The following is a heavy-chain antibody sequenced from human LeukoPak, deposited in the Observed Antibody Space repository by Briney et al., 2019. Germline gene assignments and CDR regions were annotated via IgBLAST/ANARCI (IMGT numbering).Heavy chain of an antibody. Sequence: GGSLRLSCAASGFTVSSNYMSWVRQAPGKGLEWVSVIYSGGSTYYADSVKGRFTISRDNAKNSLYLQMNSLRDEDTAVYYCARAAYYDFWSGYLVRYYFDSWGQGTLVTVSS. J-gene: IGHJ4*02. CDR3: ARAAYYDFWSGYLVRYYFDS. CDR1: GFTVSSNY. CDR2: IYSGGST. V-gene: IGHV3-66*01. D-gene: IGHD3-3*01.